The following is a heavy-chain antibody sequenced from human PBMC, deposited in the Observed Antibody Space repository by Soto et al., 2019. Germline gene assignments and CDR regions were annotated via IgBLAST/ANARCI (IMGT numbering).Heavy chain of an antibody. CDR3: AGGGGVGVAGSAAFDM. D-gene: IGHD3-3*01. V-gene: IGHV1-2*02. J-gene: IGHJ3*02. CDR2: INPATGAA. CDR1: GYPVTAYY. Sequence: QLHLVQSGAVVKKPGASVTVSCSASGYPVTAYYMHWVRQAPGRGLEWMGGINPATGAAKYTQTFQRRVNQARVAFTSTVFMELRCLASGDTAVFYFAGGGGVGVAGSAAFDMWGQWTLVTVSS.